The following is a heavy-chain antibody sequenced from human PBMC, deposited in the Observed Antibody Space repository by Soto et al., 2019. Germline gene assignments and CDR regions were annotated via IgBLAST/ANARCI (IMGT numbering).Heavy chain of an antibody. J-gene: IGHJ3*01. CDR1: GFTFSNYG. Sequence: QVQLVESGGGVVQPGTSLRLSCVASGFTFSNYGIHWVRQAPARGLEWVAVIWHDGSQKYLTDSVRGRFTISRDNSKNTVYLHMNSLRVEDTAVYYCEGRDDPFHVWGRGTMVTVSS. V-gene: IGHV3-33*01. CDR3: EGRDDPFHV. CDR2: IWHDGSQK.